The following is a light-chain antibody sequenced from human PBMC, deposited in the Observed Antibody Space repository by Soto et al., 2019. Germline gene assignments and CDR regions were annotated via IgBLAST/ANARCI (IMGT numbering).Light chain of an antibody. J-gene: IGKJ1*01. Sequence: DIQMSQSPSTLSVSLGDRITITCRASEDIDTSLAWFQQRPGKAPKVLIAGASGLMNGVPSTFSGSGSGTEFALTISSVQPDDFETYVCQPYDSFSWTVGQGTKVDIX. V-gene: IGKV1-5*01. CDR1: EDIDTS. CDR3: QPYDSFSWT. CDR2: GAS.